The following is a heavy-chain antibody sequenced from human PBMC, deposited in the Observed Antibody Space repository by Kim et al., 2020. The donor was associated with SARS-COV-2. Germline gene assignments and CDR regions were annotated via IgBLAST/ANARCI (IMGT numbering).Heavy chain of an antibody. J-gene: IGHJ4*02. D-gene: IGHD3-22*01. Sequence: GGSLRLSCSASGFTFSNFAMHWVRQAPGKGLEYVSAISSNGKSTYYADSMKGRFTISRDNSENTLYLQMSSLRAEDTAVYYCVKDEYSDSSGYFFYYFDYWGQGTLVTVSA. CDR3: VKDEYSDSSGYFFYYFDY. V-gene: IGHV3-64D*09. CDR2: ISSNGKST. CDR1: GFTFSNFA.